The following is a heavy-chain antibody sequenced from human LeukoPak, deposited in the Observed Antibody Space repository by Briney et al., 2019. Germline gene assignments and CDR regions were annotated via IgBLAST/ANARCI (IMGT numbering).Heavy chain of an antibody. CDR1: GFTFSNYA. J-gene: IGHJ4*02. D-gene: IGHD3-10*01. V-gene: IGHV3-23*01. CDR2: ISGSGGST. Sequence: PGGSLRLSCGVSGFTFSNYAMSWVRQAPGKGLEWVSIISGSGGSTYYADSVKGRFTISRDNSKNTLYLQMNSLRAEDTAVYYCAKPLWFGELTSTSFDYWGQGTLVTVSS. CDR3: AKPLWFGELTSTSFDY.